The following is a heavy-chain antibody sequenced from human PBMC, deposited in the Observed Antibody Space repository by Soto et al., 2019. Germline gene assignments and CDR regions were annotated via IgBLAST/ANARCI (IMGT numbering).Heavy chain of an antibody. CDR3: ARSEAAAGQNWFDP. CDR2: IIPIFGTA. CDR1: GGTFSSYA. V-gene: IGHV1-69*13. D-gene: IGHD6-13*01. Sequence: ASVKVSCKASGGTFSSYAISWVRQAPGQGLEWMGGIIPIFGTANYAQKFQGRVTITADESTSTAYMELSSLRSEDTAVYYCARSEAAAGQNWFDPWGQGTLVTVSS. J-gene: IGHJ5*02.